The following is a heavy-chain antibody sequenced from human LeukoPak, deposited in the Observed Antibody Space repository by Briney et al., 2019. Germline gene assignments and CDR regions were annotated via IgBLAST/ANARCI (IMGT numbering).Heavy chain of an antibody. CDR2: IYYSGST. Sequence: PSETLSLTCTVSGGSISSYYWSWIRQPPGKGLEWIGYIYYSGSTNYNPSLKSRVTISVDTSKNQFSLKLSSMTAADTAVYYCARARFLIPDYWGQGTLVTVSS. CDR3: ARARFLIPDY. V-gene: IGHV4-59*01. CDR1: GGSISSYY. D-gene: IGHD2-2*02. J-gene: IGHJ4*02.